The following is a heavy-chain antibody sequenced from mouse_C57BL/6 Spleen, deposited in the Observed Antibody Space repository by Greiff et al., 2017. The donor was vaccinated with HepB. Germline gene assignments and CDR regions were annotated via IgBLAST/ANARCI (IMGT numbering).Heavy chain of an antibody. D-gene: IGHD1-1*01. CDR1: GFTFSSYA. CDR3: AREITTAVATGPYWYFDV. V-gene: IGHV5-4*01. J-gene: IGHJ1*03. CDR2: ISDGGSYT. Sequence: EVKLMESGGGLVKPGGSLKLSCAASGFTFSSYAMSWVRQTPEKRLEWVATISDGGSYTYYPDNVKGRFTNSRDNAKNNLYLQMSHLKSEDTALYYCAREITTAVATGPYWYFDVWGTGTTVTVSS.